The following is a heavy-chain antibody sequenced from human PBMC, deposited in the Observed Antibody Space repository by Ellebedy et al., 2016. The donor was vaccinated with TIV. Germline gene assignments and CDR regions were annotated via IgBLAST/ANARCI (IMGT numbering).Heavy chain of an antibody. CDR3: GTVATTFDY. V-gene: IGHV3-23*01. J-gene: IGHJ4*02. Sequence: GESLKISCAASGFTFSCYPMNWVRQAPGKGLEWVSAISDTGGSTYYADSVKGRFTISRDNSKNTLYLQMNSLRAEDTAVYFCGTVATTFDYWGQGTLVTVSS. CDR2: ISDTGGST. CDR1: GFTFSCYP. D-gene: IGHD5-24*01.